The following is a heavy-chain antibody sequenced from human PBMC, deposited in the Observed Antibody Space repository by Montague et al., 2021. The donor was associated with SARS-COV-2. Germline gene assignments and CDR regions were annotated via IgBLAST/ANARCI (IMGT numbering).Heavy chain of an antibody. V-gene: IGHV6-1*01. Sequence: CAISGDSVSSHIATWNWIRQSPSRGLEWLGRTYYRSKWYNDYAVSVKSRVIINPDTSNNRISLQLNSVTPEDTAVYYCARAYCGGDCYFYWYLDLWGRGTLVTVSS. CDR3: ARAYCGGDCYFYWYLDL. CDR1: GDSVSSHIAT. J-gene: IGHJ2*01. D-gene: IGHD2-21*02. CDR2: TYYRSKWYN.